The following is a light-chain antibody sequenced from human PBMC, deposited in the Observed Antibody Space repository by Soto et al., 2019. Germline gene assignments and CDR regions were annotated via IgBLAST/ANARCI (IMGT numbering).Light chain of an antibody. CDR3: QQRNNWPIT. Sequence: EIVLTQSSGTLSLSPGERDPLSCRARQSVSNNYLAWYQQKPGQAPRLLIFGASNRATGIPARFSGSGSGTDFTLTINSLEPDDFAVYYCQQRNNWPITFGQGTRLEIK. CDR1: QSVSNNY. J-gene: IGKJ5*01. CDR2: GAS. V-gene: IGKV3D-20*02.